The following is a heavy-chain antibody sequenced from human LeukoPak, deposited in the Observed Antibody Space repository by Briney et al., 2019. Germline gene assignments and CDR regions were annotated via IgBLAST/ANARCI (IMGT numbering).Heavy chain of an antibody. CDR3: ARFDSSGYFRFYYYYGMDV. D-gene: IGHD6-19*01. V-gene: IGHV4-39*01. CDR2: IYYSGST. CDR1: GGSISSSSYY. Sequence: KPSETLSLTCTVPGGSISSSSYYWGWIRQPPGKGLEWIGSIYYSGSTYYNPSLKSRVTISVDTSKNQFSLKLSSVTAADTAVYYCARFDSSGYFRFYYYYGMDVWGQGTTVTVSS. J-gene: IGHJ6*02.